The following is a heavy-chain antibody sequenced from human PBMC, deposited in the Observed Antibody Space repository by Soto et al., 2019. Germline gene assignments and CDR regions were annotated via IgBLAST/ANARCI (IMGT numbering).Heavy chain of an antibody. D-gene: IGHD3-22*01. CDR2: INPNSGGT. CDR1: GYTFTGYY. CDR3: AREGRGAGYYDSSDDNFDY. V-gene: IGHV1-2*02. J-gene: IGHJ4*02. Sequence: ASVKVSCKASGYTFTGYYMHWVRQAPGQGLEWMGWINPNSGGTNYAQKFQGRVTMTRDTSISTAHMELSRLRSDDTAVYYCAREGRGAGYYDSSDDNFDYWGQGTLVTVSS.